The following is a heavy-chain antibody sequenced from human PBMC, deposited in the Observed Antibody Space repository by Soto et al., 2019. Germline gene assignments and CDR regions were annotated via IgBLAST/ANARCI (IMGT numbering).Heavy chain of an antibody. CDR3: VCFISGVVH. V-gene: IGHV3-72*01. J-gene: IGHJ4*02. Sequence: EVQLVESGGGLVQPGRSLRLSCAASGFTLSDHYMDWVRQAPEKGLEWVGGTKHKPEEFTTEYAASVEGRFTISRDDSKKTLYLQVISLKTEDTAVYSCVCFISGVVHWGPGTVVTVSS. CDR2: TKHKPEEFTT. D-gene: IGHD3-3*01. CDR1: GFTLSDHY.